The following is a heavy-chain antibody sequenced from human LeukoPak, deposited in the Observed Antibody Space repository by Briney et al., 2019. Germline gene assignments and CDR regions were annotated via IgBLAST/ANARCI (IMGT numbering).Heavy chain of an antibody. Sequence: GGSLRLSCAASGFTFSSYGMHWVRQAPGKGLEWVAVIWYDGSNKYYADSVKGRFTISRDNSKNTLYLQMNSLRAEDTAVYYCARDLVDGWGYGLSNCYYGMDVWGQGTTVTVSS. J-gene: IGHJ6*02. V-gene: IGHV3-33*01. CDR3: ARDLVDGWGYGLSNCYYGMDV. D-gene: IGHD3-10*01. CDR2: IWYDGSNK. CDR1: GFTFSSYG.